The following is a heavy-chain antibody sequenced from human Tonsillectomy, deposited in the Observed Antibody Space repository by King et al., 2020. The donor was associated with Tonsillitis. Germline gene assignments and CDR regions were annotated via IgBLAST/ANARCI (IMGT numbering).Heavy chain of an antibody. D-gene: IGHD3-16*01. V-gene: IGHV3-73*02. CDR1: GFTFSGPA. J-gene: IGHJ3*02. Sequence: VQLVESGGGLVQPGGSLKLSCAASGFTFSGPAMHWVRQASGKGLEGVGRIRSKANSYATAYAASVKGRFTISRDDSKHTAYLQMNSLKTEDTAVYYCISSPGGAFDIWGQGTMVTVSS. CDR3: ISSPGGAFDI. CDR2: IRSKANSYAT.